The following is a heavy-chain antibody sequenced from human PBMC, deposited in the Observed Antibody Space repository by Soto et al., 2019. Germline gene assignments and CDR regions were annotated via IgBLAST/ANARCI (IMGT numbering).Heavy chain of an antibody. CDR3: AKGPQYYYFDY. V-gene: IGHV3-64D*08. CDR2: ISSNGGST. Sequence: GGSLRLSCSASGFTFSSYAMHWVRQAPGKGLEYVSAISSNGGSTYYADSVKGRFTISRDNSKNTLYLQMSSLRAEDTAVYYCAKGPQYYYFDYWGQGTLVTVSS. CDR1: GFTFSSYA. J-gene: IGHJ4*02.